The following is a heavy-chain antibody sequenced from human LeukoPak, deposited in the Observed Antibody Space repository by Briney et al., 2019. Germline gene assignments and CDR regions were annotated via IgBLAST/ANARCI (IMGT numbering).Heavy chain of an antibody. J-gene: IGHJ6*03. Sequence: SETLSLTCTVSGGSISSSNYFWGWIRQPPGKGREGIGTIYYTGTTYYNSSLKSRVTISVDTSKNQFSLKLSSVTAADTAVYYCARAPGYYYMDVWGKGTTVTISS. CDR1: GGSISSSNYF. CDR3: ARAPGYYYMDV. CDR2: IYYTGTT. D-gene: IGHD3-10*01. V-gene: IGHV4-39*02.